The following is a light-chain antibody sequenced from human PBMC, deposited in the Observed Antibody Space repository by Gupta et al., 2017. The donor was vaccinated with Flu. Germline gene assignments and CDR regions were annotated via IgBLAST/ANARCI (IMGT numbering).Light chain of an antibody. J-gene: IGLJ2*01. CDR2: SNN. V-gene: IGLV1-44*01. CDR1: SSNIGSNT. CDR3: SAWDDSLNGVV. Sequence: QSVLTQPPSASGTPGQRVSISCSGGSSNIGSNTVNWYQQLPGTAPKLLIYSNNQRPSGVPDRFSGSKSGTSVSLAISGLQSEDEADYFCSAWDDSLNGVVFGGGTKLTVL.